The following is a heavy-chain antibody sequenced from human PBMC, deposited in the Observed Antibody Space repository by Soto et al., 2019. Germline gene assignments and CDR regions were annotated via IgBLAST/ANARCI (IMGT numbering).Heavy chain of an antibody. CDR3: AREGVGATFDY. CDR1: GFSFRSYW. V-gene: IGHV3-7*01. Sequence: PGGSLRLSCAASGFSFRSYWMHWVRQAPGKGLEWVANIKQDGSEKYYVDSVRGRFTISRENAKNSLYLQMNSLRAEDTAVYYCAREGVGATFDYWGQGTLVTVSS. CDR2: IKQDGSEK. J-gene: IGHJ4*02. D-gene: IGHD1-26*01.